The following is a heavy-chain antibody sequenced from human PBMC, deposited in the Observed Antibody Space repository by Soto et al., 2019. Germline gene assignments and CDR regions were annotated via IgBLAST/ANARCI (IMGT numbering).Heavy chain of an antibody. CDR3: ARDPLTGKYYYGMDV. J-gene: IGHJ6*02. CDR1: GYTFTSYA. Sequence: RASVKVSCKASGYTFTSYAMHWVRQAPGQRLEWMGWINAGNGNTKYSQKFQGRVTITRDTSASTAYMELSSLRSEDTAVYYCARDPLTGKYYYGMDVWGQGTTVTV. CDR2: INAGNGNT. D-gene: IGHD7-27*01. V-gene: IGHV1-3*01.